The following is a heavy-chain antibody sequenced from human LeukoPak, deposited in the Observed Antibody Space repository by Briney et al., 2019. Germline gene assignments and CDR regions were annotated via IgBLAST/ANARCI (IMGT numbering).Heavy chain of an antibody. D-gene: IGHD2-15*01. J-gene: IGHJ6*02. CDR3: ARGRVCSGGSCYDYGMDV. V-gene: IGHV4-59*08. CDR2: IYYSGST. Sequence: PSETLSLTCTVSGGSISSYYWSWIRQPPGKGPEWIGYIYYSGSTNYNPSLKSRVTISVDTSKNQFSLKLSSVTAADTAVYYCARGRVCSGGSCYDYGMDVWGQGTTVTVSS. CDR1: GGSISSYY.